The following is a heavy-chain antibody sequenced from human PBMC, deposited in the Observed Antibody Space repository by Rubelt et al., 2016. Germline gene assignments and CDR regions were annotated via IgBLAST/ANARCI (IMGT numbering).Heavy chain of an antibody. V-gene: IGHV2-70*15. D-gene: IGHD6-19*01. Sequence: QVTLRESGPALVKPTQTLTLTCTLSGFSLSTSGMCVSLIRQPPGKALEWLARIDWDDDTKYSTSLKTRLTVSKDTSKNQVVLTMTNMYPVDTATYYCARTITYTSDWTLDYWGQGALVTVAS. J-gene: IGHJ4*02. CDR1: GFSLSTSGMC. CDR2: IDWDDDT. CDR3: ARTITYTSDWTLDY.